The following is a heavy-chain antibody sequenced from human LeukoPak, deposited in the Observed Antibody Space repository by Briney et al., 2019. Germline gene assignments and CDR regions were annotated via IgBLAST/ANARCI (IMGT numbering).Heavy chain of an antibody. D-gene: IGHD5-12*01. V-gene: IGHV4-4*07. Sequence: SETLSLTCTVSGKSINSYYWSWVRQPAGKGLECIGRINTTGNTSYNPSLSSRLTMSVDTSKNQFSLTLKPVTAADTAVYYCARVGYIGASWLFDYWGQGILVTVSS. CDR1: GKSINSYY. CDR2: INTTGNT. CDR3: ARVGYIGASWLFDY. J-gene: IGHJ4*02.